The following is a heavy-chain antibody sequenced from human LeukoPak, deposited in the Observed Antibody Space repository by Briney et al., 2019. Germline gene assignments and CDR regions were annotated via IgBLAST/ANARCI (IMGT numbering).Heavy chain of an antibody. D-gene: IGHD1-26*01. V-gene: IGHV3-7*01. J-gene: IGHJ3*02. CDR3: ARTSGSYDAFDI. CDR1: GSTFSSYW. Sequence: GGSLRLSCAASGSTFSSYWMSWVRQAPGKGLEWVANIKQDGSEKYYVDSVKGRFTISRDNAKNSLYLQMNSLRAEDTAVYYCARTSGSYDAFDIWGQGTMVTVSS. CDR2: IKQDGSEK.